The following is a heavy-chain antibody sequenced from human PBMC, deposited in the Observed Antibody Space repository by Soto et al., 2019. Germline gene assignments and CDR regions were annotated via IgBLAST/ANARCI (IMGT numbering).Heavy chain of an antibody. Sequence: SQTLLLTCAISGDSVSSNSAAWNWIRKSPSRGLEWLGRTYYRSKWYNDYAHSVKSRITINPDTSKNQFSLQLNSVTPEDTAVYYCARSRSQTYNRFDPWGQGTLVTVSS. V-gene: IGHV6-1*01. J-gene: IGHJ5*02. CDR3: ARSRSQTYNRFDP. CDR2: TYYRSKWYN. CDR1: GDSVSSNSAA.